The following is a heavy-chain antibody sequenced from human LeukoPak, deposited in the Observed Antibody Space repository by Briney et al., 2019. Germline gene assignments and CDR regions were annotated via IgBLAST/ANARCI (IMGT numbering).Heavy chain of an antibody. CDR2: ISGSGGST. V-gene: IGHV3-23*01. CDR3: AKDLYSSGWQDAGY. J-gene: IGHJ4*02. CDR1: GFTFSSHA. Sequence: GGSLRLSCAASGFTFSSHAMSWVRQAPGKGLEWVSAISGSGGSTYYADPVKGRFTISRDNSKNTLYLQMNSLRAEDTAVYYCAKDLYSSGWQDAGYWGQGTLVTVSS. D-gene: IGHD6-19*01.